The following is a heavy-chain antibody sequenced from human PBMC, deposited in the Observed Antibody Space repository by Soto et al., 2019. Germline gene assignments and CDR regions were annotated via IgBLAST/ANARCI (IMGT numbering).Heavy chain of an antibody. CDR3: VKDQDWNYASNDAFDI. CDR2: ISGSGGST. V-gene: IGHV3-23*01. D-gene: IGHD1-7*01. J-gene: IGHJ3*02. Sequence: LRLSCAASGFTFSSYAMSWVRQAPGKGLEWVSAISGSGGSTYYADSVKGRFTISRDNSKNTLYLQMNSLRAEDTAMYYCVKDQDWNYASNDAFDIWGQGTMVTVSS. CDR1: GFTFSSYA.